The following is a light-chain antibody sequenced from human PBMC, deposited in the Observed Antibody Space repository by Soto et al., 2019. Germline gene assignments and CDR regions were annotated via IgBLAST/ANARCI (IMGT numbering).Light chain of an antibody. J-gene: IGKJ5*01. Sequence: DIQMTQSPSTLSASVGDRVTITCRASQSISSWLAWYQQKPGKAPKLLIYDASSLQSGVPSRFSVSVSGTEFTLTISSLQPDDFATYFCQQYNSYSSITFGRGTRLEI. CDR1: QSISSW. CDR3: QQYNSYSSIT. V-gene: IGKV1-5*01. CDR2: DAS.